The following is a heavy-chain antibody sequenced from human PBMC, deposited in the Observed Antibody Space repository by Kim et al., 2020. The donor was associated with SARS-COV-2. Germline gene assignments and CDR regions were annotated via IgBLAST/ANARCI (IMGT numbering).Heavy chain of an antibody. V-gene: IGHV1-46*01. D-gene: IGHD3-16*01. CDR1: GYTFTSYH. J-gene: IGHJ4*02. CDR3: AREGPNTYYFDY. Sequence: ASVKVSCKASGYTFTSYHMHWVRQAPGQGLEWMGFINASGRSASYPQKFQGRVTMTRDTSTSTVYKELSSLRSEDTAVYYCAREGPNTYYFDYWGQGTLVTVSS. CDR2: INASGRSA.